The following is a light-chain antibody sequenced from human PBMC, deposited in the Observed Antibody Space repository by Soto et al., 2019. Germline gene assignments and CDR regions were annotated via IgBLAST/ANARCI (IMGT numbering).Light chain of an antibody. Sequence: DIVMTQSPDSLAVSLGERATINCKSSQSVLYSSNNKNYLDWYQQKPGQPPKLLIYWASTRESGVPDRFSGSGSGPDFTLTISSLQAEDVAVYYCQQYYSTLSLTFGGGTKVEIK. CDR2: WAS. V-gene: IGKV4-1*01. CDR3: QQYYSTLSLT. J-gene: IGKJ4*01. CDR1: QSVLYSSNNKNY.